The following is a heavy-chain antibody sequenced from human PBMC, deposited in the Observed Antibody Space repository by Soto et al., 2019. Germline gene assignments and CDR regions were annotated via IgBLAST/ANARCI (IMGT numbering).Heavy chain of an antibody. CDR1: GYTFSNFG. CDR3: ARAPYSNSPGWDFQH. Sequence: ASVKVSCKASGYTFSNFGISWVRQAPGQGLEWMGWISAYNGDTNHAQQLQGRVTLTTDTSTSTAYMELRSLRSDDTAVYYCARAPYSNSPGWDFQHWGQGTLVTVSS. J-gene: IGHJ1*01. D-gene: IGHD6-13*01. V-gene: IGHV1-18*01. CDR2: ISAYNGDT.